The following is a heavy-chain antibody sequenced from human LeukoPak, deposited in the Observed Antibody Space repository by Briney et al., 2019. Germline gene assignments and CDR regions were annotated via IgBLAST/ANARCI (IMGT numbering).Heavy chain of an antibody. CDR1: GFTFSSYA. CDR2: ISSSGGST. J-gene: IGHJ4*02. Sequence: PPGGSLRLSCAASGFTFSSYAMSWVRQAPGMGLEWVSGISSSGGSTDYADSVKGRLTISRDNSKNTLYLQMNSLRAEDTAVYYCATHGVVVAATDFDYWGQGTLVTVSS. CDR3: ATHGVVVAATDFDY. V-gene: IGHV3-23*01. D-gene: IGHD2-15*01.